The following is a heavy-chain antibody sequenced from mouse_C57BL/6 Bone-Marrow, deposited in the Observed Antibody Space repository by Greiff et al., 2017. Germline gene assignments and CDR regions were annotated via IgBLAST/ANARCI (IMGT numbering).Heavy chain of an antibody. V-gene: IGHV5-9-1*02. CDR1: GFTFSSYA. J-gene: IGHJ2*01. D-gene: IGHD2-10*01. CDR2: ISSGGDYI. CDR3: TRAYSLGNFDY. Sequence: EVKVVESGEGLVKPGGSLKLSCAASGFTFSSYAMSWVRQTPEKRLEWVAYISSGGDYIYYADTVKGRFTISRGNARNTLYLQMSSLKSEDTAMYYWTRAYSLGNFDYWGQGTTLTVSS.